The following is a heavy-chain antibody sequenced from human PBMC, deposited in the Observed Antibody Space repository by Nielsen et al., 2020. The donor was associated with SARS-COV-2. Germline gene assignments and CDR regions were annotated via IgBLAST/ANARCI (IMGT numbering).Heavy chain of an antibody. D-gene: IGHD3-22*01. CDR2: IKQDGSEK. V-gene: IGHV3-7*03. Sequence: GESLKISCAASGFTFSSYAMSWVRQAPGKGLEWVANIKQDGSEKYYVDSVKGRFTISRDNAKNSLYLQMNSLRAEDTAVYYCARGPYYYDSSGFYYFDYWGQGTLVTVSS. CDR1: GFTFSSYA. CDR3: ARGPYYYDSSGFYYFDY. J-gene: IGHJ4*02.